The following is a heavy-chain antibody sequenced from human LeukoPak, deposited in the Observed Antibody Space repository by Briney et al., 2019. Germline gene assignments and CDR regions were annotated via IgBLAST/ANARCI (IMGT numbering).Heavy chain of an antibody. Sequence: SETLSLTCTVSGGSISSYYWSWIRRPPGKGLEWIGYIYYSGSTNYNPSLKSRVTISVDTSKNQFSLKLSSVTAADTAVYYCAGPFTTKFDYWGQGTLVTVSS. V-gene: IGHV4-59*08. CDR1: GGSISSYY. D-gene: IGHD1-14*01. CDR3: AGPFTTKFDY. CDR2: IYYSGST. J-gene: IGHJ4*02.